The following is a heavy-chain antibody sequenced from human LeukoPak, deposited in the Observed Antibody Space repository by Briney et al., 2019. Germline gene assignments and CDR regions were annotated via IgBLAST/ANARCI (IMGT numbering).Heavy chain of an antibody. Sequence: GGSLRLSCAASGFTFNDYYMGWIRQAPGRGLEWVSYISGSRKYTIYADSVRGRFLLSRHIPKNALFLHKNSVRSGHTAVYDCARVNAGDESFDYWGQGTLVTVSS. CDR3: ARVNAGDESFDY. CDR2: ISGSRKYT. V-gene: IGHV3-11*06. D-gene: IGHD1-26*01. CDR1: GFTFNDYY. J-gene: IGHJ4*02.